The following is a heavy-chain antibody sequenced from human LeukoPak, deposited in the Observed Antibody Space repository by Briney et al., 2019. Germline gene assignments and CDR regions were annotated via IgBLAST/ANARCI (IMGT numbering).Heavy chain of an antibody. V-gene: IGHV1-46*01. CDR2: INPSGGST. D-gene: IGHD6-13*01. Sequence: ASMKVSCKASGYTFTSYYMHWVRQAPGQGLEWMGIINPSGGSTSYAQKFQGRVTMTRDTSTSTVYMELSSLRSEDTAVYYCAGPKYSSGWYGFHHSQFDYWGQGTLVTASS. CDR1: GYTFTSYY. J-gene: IGHJ4*02. CDR3: AGPKYSSGWYGFHHSQFDY.